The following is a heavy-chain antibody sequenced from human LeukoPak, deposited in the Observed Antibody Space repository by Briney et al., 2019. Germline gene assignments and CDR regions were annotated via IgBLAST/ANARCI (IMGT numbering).Heavy chain of an antibody. CDR2: ISYDGSNK. CDR1: GFSFISYG. CDR3: ARGVFVDTAMVLDNWFDP. V-gene: IGHV3-30*05. D-gene: IGHD5-18*01. J-gene: IGHJ5*02. Sequence: GGSLRLSCAASGFSFISYGMHWVRQAPGKGLEWVAVISYDGSNKYYADSVKGRFTTSRDNSKNTLYLQMNSLRAEDTAVYYCARGVFVDTAMVLDNWFDPWGQGTLVTVSS.